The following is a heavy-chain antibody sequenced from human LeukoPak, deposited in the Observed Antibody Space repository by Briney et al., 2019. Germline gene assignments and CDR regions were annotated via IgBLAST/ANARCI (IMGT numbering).Heavy chain of an antibody. CDR3: ARHEVTLWFGESINWFDP. Sequence: GESLKISCKGSGYSFTSYWIGWVRQMPGKGLEWMGIIYPGDSDTRYSPSFQGQVTISADKSISTAYLQWSSLKASDTAMYYCARHEVTLWFGESINWFDPWGQGTLVTVSS. CDR2: IYPGDSDT. D-gene: IGHD3-10*01. CDR1: GYSFTSYW. V-gene: IGHV5-51*01. J-gene: IGHJ5*02.